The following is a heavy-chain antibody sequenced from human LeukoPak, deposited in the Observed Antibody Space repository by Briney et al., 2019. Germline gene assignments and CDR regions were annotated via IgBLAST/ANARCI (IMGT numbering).Heavy chain of an antibody. D-gene: IGHD6-13*01. CDR2: ISSSSSYI. V-gene: IGHV3-21*01. Sequence: GGTLRLSCTGSGLTFSSYSMNWVRQAPGKGLEWVSSISSSSSYIYYADSVKGRFTISRDNAKNSLYLQMNSLRAEDTAVYYCARVISSSWYVSYYYYMDVWGKGTTVTISS. J-gene: IGHJ6*03. CDR3: ARVISSSWYVSYYYYMDV. CDR1: GLTFSSYS.